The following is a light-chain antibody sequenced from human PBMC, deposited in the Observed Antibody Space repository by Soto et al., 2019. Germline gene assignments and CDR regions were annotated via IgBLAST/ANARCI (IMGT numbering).Light chain of an antibody. Sequence: EFVLTQSPGTLSFSPGERATLSRRASQTVRNNYLAWYQQKPGQAPRLLIYDASSRATGIPDRFSGSGSGTDFTLTISRLEPEDFAVYYCQQYGSSPTFGGGTKVDIK. J-gene: IGKJ4*01. CDR1: QTVRNNY. CDR3: QQYGSSPT. CDR2: DAS. V-gene: IGKV3-20*01.